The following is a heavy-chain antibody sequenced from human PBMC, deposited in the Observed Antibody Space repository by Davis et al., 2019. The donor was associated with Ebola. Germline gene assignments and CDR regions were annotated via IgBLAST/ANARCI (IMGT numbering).Heavy chain of an antibody. CDR2: INTNTGNS. J-gene: IGHJ4*02. Sequence: AASVKVSCKASGYTFTNYAVNWVRQAPGQGLEWLGWINTNTGNSTFAQAFTGRFVFSLDTSVSTAYLQISSLKAEDTAVYYCATGRDGYNFNYWGQGTLVTVSS. V-gene: IGHV7-4-1*02. D-gene: IGHD5-24*01. CDR3: ATGRDGYNFNY. CDR1: GYTFTNYA.